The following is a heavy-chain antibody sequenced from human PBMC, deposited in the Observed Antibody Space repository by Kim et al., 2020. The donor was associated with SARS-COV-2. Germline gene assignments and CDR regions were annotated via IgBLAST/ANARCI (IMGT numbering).Heavy chain of an antibody. J-gene: IGHJ5*01. CDR1: GFTFSDYA. D-gene: IGHD2-2*01. V-gene: IGHV3-20*04. CDR2: IKWNGGSK. CDR3: ARDCTGCSSCCYWFDC. Sequence: GGSLRLSCAASGFTFSDYAMSWVRQAPGKGLEWVAGIKWNGGSKCYADAVKGRFTISRDNAKNSLYLQMNMLSAEDTALYYCARDCTGCSSCCYWFDCW.